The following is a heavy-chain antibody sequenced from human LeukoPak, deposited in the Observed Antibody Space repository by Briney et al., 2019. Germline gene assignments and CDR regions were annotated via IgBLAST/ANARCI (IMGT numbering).Heavy chain of an antibody. CDR3: AREAYCSSTSCYYGNFDY. D-gene: IGHD2-2*01. Sequence: GGSLRLSCAASGFTFSSMNRVRQAPGKGLEWVSYISSSSSTIYYADSVKGRFTISRDNAKNSLYLQMNSLRAEDTAVYYCAREAYCSSTSCYYGNFDYWGQGTLVTVSS. V-gene: IGHV3-48*01. CDR2: ISSSSSTI. J-gene: IGHJ4*02. CDR1: GFTFSS.